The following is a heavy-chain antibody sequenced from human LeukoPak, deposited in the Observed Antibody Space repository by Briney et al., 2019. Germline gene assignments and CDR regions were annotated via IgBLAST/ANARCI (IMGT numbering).Heavy chain of an antibody. Sequence: PSETLSLTCAVYGGSFSGYYWSWIRQPPGKGLEWIGEMNHSGSTNYNPSLKSRVTISVDTSKNQFSLKLSSVTAADTAVYYCARGKTRTSIAPLRSRLEYYFDYWGQGSLVTVSS. CDR1: GGSFSGYY. D-gene: IGHD6-6*01. J-gene: IGHJ4*02. CDR2: MNHSGST. V-gene: IGHV4-34*01. CDR3: ARGKTRTSIAPLRSRLEYYFDY.